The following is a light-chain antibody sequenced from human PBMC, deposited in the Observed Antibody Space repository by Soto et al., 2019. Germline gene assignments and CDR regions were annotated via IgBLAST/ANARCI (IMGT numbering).Light chain of an antibody. CDR3: QQYNSYSLT. CDR2: KAS. J-gene: IGKJ4*01. V-gene: IGKV1-5*03. Sequence: DIQMTQSPSTLSASVGDRFTITCRASQSISRGLAWYQQKPGKAPKLLIYKASSLESGVPSRFSGSGSGTEFTLTISSLQPDDFATYYCQQYNSYSLTFGGGTKVEIK. CDR1: QSISRG.